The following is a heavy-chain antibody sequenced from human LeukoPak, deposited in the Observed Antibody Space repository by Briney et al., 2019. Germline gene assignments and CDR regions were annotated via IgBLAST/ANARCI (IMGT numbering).Heavy chain of an antibody. CDR3: ARYSSSWYTWFDP. D-gene: IGHD6-13*01. CDR2: MNPNSGNT. CDR1: GYTFTSYD. J-gene: IGHJ5*02. Sequence: ASVKVSCKASGYTFTSYDINWVRQATGRGLEWMGWMNPNSGNTGYAQKFQGRVTMTRNTSISTAYMELSSLRSEDTAVYYCARYSSSWYTWFDPWGQGTLVTVSS. V-gene: IGHV1-8*01.